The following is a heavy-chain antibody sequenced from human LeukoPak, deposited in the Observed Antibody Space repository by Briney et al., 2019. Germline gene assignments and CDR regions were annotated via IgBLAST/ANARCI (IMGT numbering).Heavy chain of an antibody. CDR1: GGSFSGYY. J-gene: IGHJ5*02. D-gene: IGHD6-19*01. CDR3: ARAGGWYNWFDP. CDR2: INHSGIT. V-gene: IGHV4-34*01. Sequence: SETLSLTCAVYGGSFSGYYWSWIRQPPGKGLEWIGEINHSGITNYNPSLKSRGTISVETSKNRFSLKLSSVTAADTAVYYCARAGGWYNWFDPWGQGTLVSVSS.